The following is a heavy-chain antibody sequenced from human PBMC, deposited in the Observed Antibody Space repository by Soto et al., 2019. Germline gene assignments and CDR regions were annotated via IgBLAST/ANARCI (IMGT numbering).Heavy chain of an antibody. V-gene: IGHV4-39*01. CDR1: GDSIRSSRYH. CDR3: ARHLHPTTGYCPSSSCYHFDY. CDR2: IYHRGST. J-gene: IGHJ4*02. D-gene: IGHD2-2*01. Sequence: WETLSLTCTVSGDSIRSSRYHWAWVRQPPGKGREWIGRIYHRGSTYYSRSLKSRVTISVDTSKNQFSLKLSSVPAADTAVYYCARHLHPTTGYCPSSSCYHFDYWGQGTLVTVSS.